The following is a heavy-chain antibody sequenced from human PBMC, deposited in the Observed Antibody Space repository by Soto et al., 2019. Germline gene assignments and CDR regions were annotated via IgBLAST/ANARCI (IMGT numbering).Heavy chain of an antibody. CDR3: AKDPGGGFDY. Sequence: PGGSLRLSCAASGFTFSSYGMHWVRQAPGKGLEWVAVISYDGSNKYYAGSVKGRFTISRDNSKNTLYLQMNSLRAEDTAVYYCAKDPGGGFDYWGQGTLVTVSS. D-gene: IGHD3-10*01. J-gene: IGHJ4*02. CDR1: GFTFSSYG. V-gene: IGHV3-30*18. CDR2: ISYDGSNK.